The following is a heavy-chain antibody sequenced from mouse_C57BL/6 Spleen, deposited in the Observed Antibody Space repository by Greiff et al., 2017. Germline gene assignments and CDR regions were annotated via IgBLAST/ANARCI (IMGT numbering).Heavy chain of an antibody. V-gene: IGHV3-6*01. CDR2: ISYDGSN. J-gene: IGHJ1*03. D-gene: IGHD4-1*01. CDR3: AREMGTGTGYFDV. CDR1: GYSITSGYY. Sequence: EVKLQESGPGLVKPSQSLSLTCSVTGYSITSGYYWNWIRQFPGNKLEWMGYISYDGSNNYNPSLKNRISITRDTSKNQFFLKLNSVTTEDTATYYCAREMGTGTGYFDVWGTGTTVTVSS.